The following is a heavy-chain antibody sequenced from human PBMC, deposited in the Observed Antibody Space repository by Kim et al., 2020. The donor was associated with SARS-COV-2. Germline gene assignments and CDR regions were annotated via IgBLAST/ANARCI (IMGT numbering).Heavy chain of an antibody. CDR2: T. V-gene: IGHV3-23*01. Sequence: TYYADSVQGRFTITRDISKDTLYLQMNSLRADDTAVYYCATIGSWTRFDYWGQGTLVTVSS. J-gene: IGHJ4*02. D-gene: IGHD6-13*01. CDR3: ATIGSWTRFDY.